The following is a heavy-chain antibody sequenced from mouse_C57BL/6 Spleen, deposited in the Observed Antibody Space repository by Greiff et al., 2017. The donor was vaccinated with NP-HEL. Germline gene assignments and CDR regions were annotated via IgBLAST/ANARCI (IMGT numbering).Heavy chain of an antibody. D-gene: IGHD2-12*01. CDR1: GYTFTSYW. CDR2: IDPSDSYT. V-gene: IGHV1-69*01. J-gene: IGHJ4*01. Sequence: VQLQQPGAELVMPGASVKLSCKASGYTFTSYWMHWVKQRPGQGLEWIGEIDPSDSYTNYNQKFKGKSTLTVDKSSSTAYMQLSSLTSEDSAVYYCARLRQGGYYYAMDYWGQGTSVTVSS. CDR3: ARLRQGGYYYAMDY.